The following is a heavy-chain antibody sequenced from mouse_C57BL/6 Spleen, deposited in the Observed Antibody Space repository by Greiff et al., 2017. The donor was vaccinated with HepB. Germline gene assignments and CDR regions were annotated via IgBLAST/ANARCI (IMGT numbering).Heavy chain of an antibody. CDR2: IYPGDGDT. Sequence: VMLVESGPELVKPGASVKISCKASGYAFSSSWMNWVKQRPGKGLEWIGRIYPGDGDTNYNGKFKGKATLTADKSSSTAYMQLSSLTSEDSAVYFCVRDYDPYAMDYWGQGTSVTVSS. CDR1: GYAFSSSW. J-gene: IGHJ4*01. D-gene: IGHD2-4*01. CDR3: VRDYDPYAMDY. V-gene: IGHV1-82*01.